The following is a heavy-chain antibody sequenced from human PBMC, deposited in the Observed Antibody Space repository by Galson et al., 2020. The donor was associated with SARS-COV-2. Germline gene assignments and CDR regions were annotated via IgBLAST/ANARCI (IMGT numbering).Heavy chain of an antibody. CDR3: ARGSIPGYCSSTSCFWSYYGMDV. D-gene: IGHD2-2*01. CDR2: IYYSGST. Sequence: SETLSLTCTVSGGSISSGGYYWSWIRQHPGKGLEWIGYIYYSGSTYYNPSLKSRVTISEDTSKNQFSLKLSSVTAADTAVYYCARGSIPGYCSSTSCFWSYYGMDVWGQGTTVTVSS. J-gene: IGHJ6*02. CDR1: GGSISSGGYY. V-gene: IGHV4-31*03.